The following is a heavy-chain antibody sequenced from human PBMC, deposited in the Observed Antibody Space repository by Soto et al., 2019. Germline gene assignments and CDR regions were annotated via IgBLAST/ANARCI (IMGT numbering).Heavy chain of an antibody. V-gene: IGHV3-23*01. CDR3: ARRAFGSSRTFDI. CDR1: GFAFSSHP. CDR2: ISDSGGIT. Sequence: LRLSCAASGFAFSSHPMSWVRQAPEKGLEWVSGISDSGGITYNADSVKGRFTISRDNSKNTLYLQMNSLRAEDTAVYYCARRAFGSSRTFDIWGQGTMVTVSS. D-gene: IGHD6-6*01. J-gene: IGHJ3*02.